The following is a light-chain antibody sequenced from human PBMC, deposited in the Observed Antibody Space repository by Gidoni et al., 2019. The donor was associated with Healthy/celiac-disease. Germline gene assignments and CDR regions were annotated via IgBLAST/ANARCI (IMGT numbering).Light chain of an antibody. CDR3: QQSYSTPLT. CDR1: QSISSY. J-gene: IGKJ4*01. CDR2: AAS. Sequence: PSSLSASVGDRVTITCRASQSISSYLNWYQQKPGKAPKLLIYAASSLQSGVPSRFSGSGSGTDFTLTISSLQPEDFATYYCQQSYSTPLTFGGGTKVEIK. V-gene: IGKV1-39*01.